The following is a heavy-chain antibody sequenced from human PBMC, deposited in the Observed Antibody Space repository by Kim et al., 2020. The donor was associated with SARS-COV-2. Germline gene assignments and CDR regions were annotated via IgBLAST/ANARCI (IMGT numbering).Heavy chain of an antibody. CDR2: IYHSGST. J-gene: IGHJ4*02. D-gene: IGHD2-15*01. CDR1: GYSISSGYY. V-gene: IGHV4-38-2*02. Sequence: SETLSLTCTVSGYSISSGYYWGWIRQPPGKGLEWIGSIYHSGSTYYNPSLKSRVTISVDTSKNQFSLKLSSVTAADTAVYYCARGDCSGGSCYWSSMIDYWGQGTLVTVSS. CDR3: ARGDCSGGSCYWSSMIDY.